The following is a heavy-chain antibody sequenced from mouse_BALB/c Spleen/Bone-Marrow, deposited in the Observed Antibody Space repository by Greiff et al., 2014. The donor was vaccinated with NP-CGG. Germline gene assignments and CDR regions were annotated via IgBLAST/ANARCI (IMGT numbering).Heavy chain of an antibody. CDR2: IYPYSGGT. J-gene: IGHJ4*01. V-gene: IGHV1S29*02. CDR3: ARSGIPYAMDY. Sequence: SGPELVKPGASVKISCKASEYTFTDYNMHWVKQSHGKSLEWIGYIYPYSGGTGYNQKLKSKATLTVDDSSFTAYMELRSLTTEDSAVYYCARSGIPYAMDYWGQGTSVTVSS. D-gene: IGHD5-2*01. CDR1: EYTFTDYN.